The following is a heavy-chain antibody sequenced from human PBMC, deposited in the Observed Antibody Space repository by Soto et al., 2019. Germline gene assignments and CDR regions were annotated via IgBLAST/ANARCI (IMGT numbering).Heavy chain of an antibody. CDR3: ARAEGYYSFDY. CDR1: GYTSNSYA. J-gene: IGHJ4*02. CDR2: INAGNGNT. Sequence: AAVKVSCMASGYTSNSYAMHWVRQAPGQRLEWMGWINAGNGNTKYSQKFQGRVTITRDTSASTAYMELSSLRSEDTAVYYCARAEGYYSFDYWGQGTLVTVSS. D-gene: IGHD3-22*01. V-gene: IGHV1-3*01.